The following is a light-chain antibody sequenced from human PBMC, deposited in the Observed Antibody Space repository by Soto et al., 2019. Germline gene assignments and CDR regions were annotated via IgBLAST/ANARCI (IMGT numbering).Light chain of an antibody. CDR2: WAS. J-gene: IGKJ1*01. CDR3: QQYYSTRT. CDR1: QSVLYSSNNKNY. V-gene: IGKV4-1*01. Sequence: DIVMTQSPESLAVSLGERATINCKSSQSVLYSSNNKNYLAWYQQKPGQPPKLLIYWASTRESGVPDRFSGSGSGTDFTLTISSLQAEDGAVYYCQQYYSTRTFGQGTKVEIK.